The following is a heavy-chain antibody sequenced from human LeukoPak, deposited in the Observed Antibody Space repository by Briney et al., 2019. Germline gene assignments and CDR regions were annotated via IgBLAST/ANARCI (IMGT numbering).Heavy chain of an antibody. CDR3: ARTLSSGYPDYLYYMDV. Sequence: SETLSLTCTVSGYSISSGYYWGWIRQPPGKGLEWVGYIYYSGSTNYNPSLKSRVTISVDTSKNQFSLKLSSVTAADTAVYYCARTLSSGYPDYLYYMDVWGKGTTVTVSS. J-gene: IGHJ6*03. V-gene: IGHV4-61*01. CDR1: GYSISSGYY. D-gene: IGHD3-22*01. CDR2: IYYSGST.